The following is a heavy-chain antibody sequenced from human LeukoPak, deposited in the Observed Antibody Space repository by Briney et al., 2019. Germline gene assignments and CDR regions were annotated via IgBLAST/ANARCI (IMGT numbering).Heavy chain of an antibody. CDR3: ARGGPVLLWFGEQFEGQPGGFDP. J-gene: IGHJ5*02. V-gene: IGHV3-30*02. Sequence: GGSLRLSCAASGFTFRSYGMHWVRQAPGKGLEWVACIRYDGSSKYYADSVKGRFTISRDNSKNTLYLQMNSLRADDTAVYYCARGGPVLLWFGEQFEGQPGGFDPWGQGTLVTVSS. CDR1: GFTFRSYG. CDR2: IRYDGSSK. D-gene: IGHD3-10*01.